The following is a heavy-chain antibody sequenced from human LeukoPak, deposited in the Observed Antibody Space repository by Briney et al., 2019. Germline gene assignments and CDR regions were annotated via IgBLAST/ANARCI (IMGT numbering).Heavy chain of an antibody. CDR3: AKSGSRDWDYFEC. V-gene: IGHV3-23*01. J-gene: IGHJ4*02. CDR1: GFTFSSYA. D-gene: IGHD6-19*01. Sequence: PGGSLRLSCAASGFTFSSYAMNWVRHAPGKGLEWVSTIGGDGGATHYADSVKGRFTISRANSKNTLFLQMNSLRAEDTAVYYCAKSGSRDWDYFECWGQGTLVTASS. CDR2: IGGDGGAT.